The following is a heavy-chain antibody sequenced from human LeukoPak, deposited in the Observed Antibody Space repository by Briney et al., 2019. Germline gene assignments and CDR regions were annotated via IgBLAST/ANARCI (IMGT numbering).Heavy chain of an antibody. D-gene: IGHD5-12*01. Sequence: TLSLTCTVSGGSINSGTYYWTWIRQPAGKGLEWIGRFYRSGTANYNPSLETRVTISVDTSKNQFSLKLSSVTAADTAVYYCARLSGGGWYFDLWGRGTLVTVSS. CDR2: FYRSGTA. CDR3: ARLSGGGWYFDL. J-gene: IGHJ2*01. V-gene: IGHV4-61*02. CDR1: GGSINSGTYY.